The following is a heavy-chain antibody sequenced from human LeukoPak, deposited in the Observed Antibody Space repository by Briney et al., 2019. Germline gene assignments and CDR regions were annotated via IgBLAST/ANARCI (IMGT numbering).Heavy chain of an antibody. Sequence: PGGSLRLSCAASGFTFDDYGMSWVRQAPGKGLEWVSLITWDAGSTYYADSVKGRFTISRDNSKNSLYLQMNSLRPEDTALYYCAKGTSSWHEFDYWGQGTLVTVSS. V-gene: IGHV3-43D*03. J-gene: IGHJ4*02. CDR3: AKGTSSWHEFDY. CDR2: ITWDAGST. D-gene: IGHD6-13*01. CDR1: GFTFDDYG.